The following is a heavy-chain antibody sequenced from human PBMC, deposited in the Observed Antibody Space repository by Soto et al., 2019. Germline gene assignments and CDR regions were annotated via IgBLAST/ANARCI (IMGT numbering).Heavy chain of an antibody. CDR3: ARYYYDSSGYDGMDV. V-gene: IGHV3-48*02. CDR2: ISASGSNT. J-gene: IGHJ6*02. D-gene: IGHD3-22*01. CDR1: GFKISSSS. Sequence: GGSLRLSCASFGFKISSSSMNWARQAPGRGREWVAYISASGSNTLYADSVKGRFTVSRDTARNSLYLQMSGLRDEDRAVYYSARYYYDSSGYDGMDVWGQGTTVTVSS.